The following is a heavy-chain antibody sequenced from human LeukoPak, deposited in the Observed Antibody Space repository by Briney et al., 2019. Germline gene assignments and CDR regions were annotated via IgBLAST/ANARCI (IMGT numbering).Heavy chain of an antibody. CDR1: GFTFRTHT. V-gene: IGHV3-21*01. CDR3: AITVHCSSPTDCYSYFHH. D-gene: IGHD2-2*01. J-gene: IGHJ1*01. CDR2: ITTTSRDTHI. Sequence: PGGCLRLSCAASGFTFRTHTMNWVRQAPGKGLEWVSSITTTSRDTHIYYADSVKGRFTISRDNAKNTLYLQMNSLRAEDTAVYYCAITVHCSSPTDCYSYFHHWGQGTLVTVSS.